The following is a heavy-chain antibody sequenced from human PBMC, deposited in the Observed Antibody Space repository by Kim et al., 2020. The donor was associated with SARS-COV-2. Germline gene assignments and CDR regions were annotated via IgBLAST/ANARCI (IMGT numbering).Heavy chain of an antibody. D-gene: IGHD1-26*01. J-gene: IGHJ4*02. Sequence: TNYNPSLKSRVTISVDTSKNQFSLKLSSVTAADTAVYYCARGGSYSPFDYWGQGTLVTVSS. V-gene: IGHV4-34*01. CDR3: ARGGSYSPFDY. CDR2: T.